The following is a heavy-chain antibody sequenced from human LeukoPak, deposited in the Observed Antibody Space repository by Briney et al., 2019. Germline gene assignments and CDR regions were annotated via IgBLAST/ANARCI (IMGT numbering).Heavy chain of an antibody. CDR3: ARYRSSGYDRTYYFDY. D-gene: IGHD5-12*01. Sequence: SETLSLTCTVSGGSISSYYWSWVRQPAGKGLEWLGRIYTSGSTNYNPSLKSRVTMSVDTSKNQFSLKLSSVTAADTAVYYCARYRSSGYDRTYYFDYWGQGTLVTVYS. J-gene: IGHJ4*02. V-gene: IGHV4-4*07. CDR1: GGSISSYY. CDR2: IYTSGST.